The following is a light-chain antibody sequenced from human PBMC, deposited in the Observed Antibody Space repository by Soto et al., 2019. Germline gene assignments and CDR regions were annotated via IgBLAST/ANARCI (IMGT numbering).Light chain of an antibody. CDR2: AAS. V-gene: IGKV1-39*01. CDR3: QQSYSTTWT. Sequence: DIQMTQSPSTLSGSVGDRVTITCRASQGISTYLNLYQQKPGKAPKLLIYAASSLQSGVPSRFSGSGSETDFTLTISSLQPEDFATYSCQQSYSTTWTFGQGTKVDIK. CDR1: QGISTY. J-gene: IGKJ1*01.